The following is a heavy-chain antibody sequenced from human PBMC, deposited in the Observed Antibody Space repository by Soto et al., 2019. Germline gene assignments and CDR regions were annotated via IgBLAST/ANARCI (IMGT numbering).Heavy chain of an antibody. CDR2: ISASGHST. CDR3: AKGGAYSNSWNDY. CDR1: GFAFSSYA. J-gene: IGHJ4*02. D-gene: IGHD6-13*01. V-gene: IGHV3-23*01. Sequence: EVQLLESGGDLEHPGGSLRLSCAASGFAFSSYAMNWVRQAPGKGLKWVSSISASGHSTYYADSVKGRFTISRDNSKNTLYLQMNSLRAEDTAIYYCAKGGAYSNSWNDYWGQGTLVTVSS.